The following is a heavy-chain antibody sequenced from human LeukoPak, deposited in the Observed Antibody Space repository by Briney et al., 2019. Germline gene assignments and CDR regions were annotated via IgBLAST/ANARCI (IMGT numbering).Heavy chain of an antibody. Sequence: ASVKVSCKVSGYTLTELSMHWVRQAPGKGLEWMGGFDPEDGEAIYAQKFQGRVTMTEDTSTDTAYMELSSLRSEDTAVYYCATGPVRRVAVAGLGCWGQGTLVTVSS. D-gene: IGHD6-19*01. CDR1: GYTLTELS. V-gene: IGHV1-24*01. CDR3: ATGPVRRVAVAGLGC. J-gene: IGHJ4*02. CDR2: FDPEDGEA.